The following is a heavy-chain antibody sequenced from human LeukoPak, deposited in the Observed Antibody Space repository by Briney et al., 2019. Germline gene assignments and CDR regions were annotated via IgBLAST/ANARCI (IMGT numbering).Heavy chain of an antibody. D-gene: IGHD4-17*01. CDR3: ARPCVVGGDYGEVCY. CDR2: IYYSGST. V-gene: IGHV4-59*08. J-gene: IGHJ4*02. Sequence: SETLSLTCTVSGGSISSYYWSWIRQPPGKGLEWIGYIYYSGSTYYNPSLKSRVTISVDTSKNQFSLKLSSVTAADTAVYYCARPCVVGGDYGEVCYWGQGDLVTAYS. CDR1: GGSISSYY.